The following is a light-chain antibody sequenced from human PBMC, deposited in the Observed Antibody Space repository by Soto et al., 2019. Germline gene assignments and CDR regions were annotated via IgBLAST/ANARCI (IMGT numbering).Light chain of an antibody. V-gene: IGLV1-40*01. CDR1: SSNIGAGYD. CDR3: QSYDSSLSGYV. CDR2: GNS. Sequence: QSVLTQPPSVSVAPGQRVTISCTGSSSNIGAGYDVHWYQQLPGTAPKLLLYGNSNRPSGVPDRFSGSKSGTSASLAITGLQAEDEADYCCQSYDSSLSGYVFGTGTKVTVL. J-gene: IGLJ1*01.